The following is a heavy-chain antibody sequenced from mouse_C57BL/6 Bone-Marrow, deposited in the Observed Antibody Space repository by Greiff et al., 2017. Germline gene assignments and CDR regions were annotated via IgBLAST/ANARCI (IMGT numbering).Heavy chain of an antibody. Sequence: VQLQQPGAELVMPGASVKLSCKASGYTFTSYWLHWVKQRPGQGLEWIGEIDPSVSYTNYNQKLTGQSSLTIGKSSSTAYMQHTSLTSEDSAVYYCAIIAYDYDGFAYWGQGTLVTVSA. V-gene: IGHV1-69*01. D-gene: IGHD2-4*01. J-gene: IGHJ3*01. CDR2: IDPSVSYT. CDR3: AIIAYDYDGFAY. CDR1: GYTFTSYW.